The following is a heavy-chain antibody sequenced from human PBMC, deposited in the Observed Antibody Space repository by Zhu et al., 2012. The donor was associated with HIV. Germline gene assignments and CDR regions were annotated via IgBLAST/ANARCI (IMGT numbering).Heavy chain of an antibody. Sequence: QVQLQESGPRLVKSSETLSLTCTVSGGSINSHYWSWIRQPPGKRLEWLGYVYYSGTTKYSPSLKSRVTISVATSKSQFSLKLSSVTAADTAVYYCARGLAYYDKSGYFSKLTWYFDLVGPWPPWSCLL. D-gene: IGHD3-22*01. V-gene: IGHV4-59*11. J-gene: IGHJ2*01. CDR1: GGSINSHY. CDR3: ARGLAYYDKSGYFSKLTWYFDL. CDR2: VYYSGTT.